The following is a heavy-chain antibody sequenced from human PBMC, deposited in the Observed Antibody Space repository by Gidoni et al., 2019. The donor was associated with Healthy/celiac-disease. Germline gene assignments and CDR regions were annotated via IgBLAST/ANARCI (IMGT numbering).Heavy chain of an antibody. V-gene: IGHV3-23*04. CDR1: GFGFSSYA. CDR3: AKHRQAAAGLYFDY. CDR2: ISGSGLST. Sequence: EVQLVESGGGLVQPGGSLRLSCAASGFGFSSYAMSWVRQAPGKGLEWVSAISGSGLSTYSADSVKGRFTISRDNSNNTLYLQMNSLRAEDTAVYYCAKHRQAAAGLYFDYWGQGTLVTVSS. D-gene: IGHD6-13*01. J-gene: IGHJ4*02.